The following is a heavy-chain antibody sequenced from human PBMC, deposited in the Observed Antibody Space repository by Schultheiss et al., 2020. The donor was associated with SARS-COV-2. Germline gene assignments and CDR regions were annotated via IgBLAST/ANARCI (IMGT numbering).Heavy chain of an antibody. D-gene: IGHD2-2*01. Sequence: GGSLRLSCAASGFTFSSYWMHWVRQAPGKGLEWVAVISYDGSDKYYADSVKGRFTISRDNAKNSLYLQMNSLRAEDTAVYYCARQDQGDAFDIWGQGTMVTVSS. CDR1: GFTFSSYW. CDR3: ARQDQGDAFDI. V-gene: IGHV3-30*03. J-gene: IGHJ3*02. CDR2: ISYDGSDK.